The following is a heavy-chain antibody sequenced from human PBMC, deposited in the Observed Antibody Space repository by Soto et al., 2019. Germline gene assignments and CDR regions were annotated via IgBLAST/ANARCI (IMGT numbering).Heavy chain of an antibody. Sequence: PSETLSLTCAVYGGSFSGYYLSWMRQPPGKGLGWIGEINHSGSTNYNPSLKSRVTISVDTSKNQFSLKLSSVTAADTAVYYCARGRGIAVAGYYYYGMDVWGQGTTVTVYS. CDR3: ARGRGIAVAGYYYYGMDV. V-gene: IGHV4-34*01. CDR2: INHSGST. D-gene: IGHD6-19*01. J-gene: IGHJ6*02. CDR1: GGSFSGYY.